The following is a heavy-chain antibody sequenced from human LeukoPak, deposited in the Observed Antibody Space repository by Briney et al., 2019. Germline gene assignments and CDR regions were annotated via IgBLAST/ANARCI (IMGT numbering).Heavy chain of an antibody. CDR3: AREPAEYCSSTSCYEVDV. J-gene: IGHJ6*04. CDR1: GGSISSSSYY. V-gene: IGHV4-61*01. Sequence: PSETLSLTCTVSGGSISSSSYYWGWIRQPPGKGLEWIGYIYYSGSTNYNPSLKSRVTISVDTSKNQFSLKLSSVTAADTAAYYCAREPAEYCSSTSCYEVDVWGKGTTVTVSS. D-gene: IGHD2-2*01. CDR2: IYYSGST.